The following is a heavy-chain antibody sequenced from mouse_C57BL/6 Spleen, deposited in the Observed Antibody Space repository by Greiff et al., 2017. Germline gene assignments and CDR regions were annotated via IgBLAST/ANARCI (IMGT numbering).Heavy chain of an antibody. CDR2: IYPGDGDT. V-gene: IGHV1-82*01. J-gene: IGHJ3*01. CDR3: AREALGAY. D-gene: IGHD3-3*01. Sequence: QVQLQQSGPELVKPGASVKISCKASGYAFSSSWMNWVKQRPGKGLEWIGRIYPGDGDTNYNGKFKGKGTLTADKSSSTAYMQLSSLTSEDSAVAFGAREALGAYWGQGTLVTVSA. CDR1: GYAFSSSW.